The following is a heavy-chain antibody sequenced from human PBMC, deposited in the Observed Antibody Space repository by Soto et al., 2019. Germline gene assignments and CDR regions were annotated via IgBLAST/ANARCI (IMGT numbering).Heavy chain of an antibody. D-gene: IGHD6-13*01. Sequence: GESLKISCKGSGYSFTSYWITWVRQMPGKGLEWMGRIDPSDSYINYSPSFQGHVTISADKSISTAYLQWSSLKASDTAMYCCARRPGSSSFEESKFHYCGQGPMVTV. CDR1: GYSFTSYW. CDR3: ARRPGSSSFEESKFHY. J-gene: IGHJ4*02. CDR2: IDPSDSYI. V-gene: IGHV5-10-1*01.